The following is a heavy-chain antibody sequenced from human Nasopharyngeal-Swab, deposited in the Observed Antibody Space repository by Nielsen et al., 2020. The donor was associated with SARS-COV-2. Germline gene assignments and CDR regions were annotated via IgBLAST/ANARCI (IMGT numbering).Heavy chain of an antibody. Sequence: ASVKVSCKASGYTFTSYAMHWVRQAPGQRLEWMGWINAGNGNTKYSQKFQGRVTITRDTSASTAYMELSSLRSEDTAVYYCARDRLELPPEHYYYYMDVWGKGTAVTVSS. J-gene: IGHJ6*03. CDR3: ARDRLELPPEHYYYYMDV. V-gene: IGHV1-3*01. D-gene: IGHD1-7*01. CDR2: INAGNGNT. CDR1: GYTFTSYA.